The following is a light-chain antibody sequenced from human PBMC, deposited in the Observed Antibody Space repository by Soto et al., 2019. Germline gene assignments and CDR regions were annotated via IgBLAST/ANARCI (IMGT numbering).Light chain of an antibody. CDR2: ENN. CDR1: SSNIGNNY. V-gene: IGLV1-51*02. J-gene: IGLJ3*02. Sequence: QSVLTQPPSVSAAPGQKVTISCSGSSSNIGNNYVSWYQQLPGTAPKLLIYENNKRPSVIPDRFSGSKSGTSATLGITGLQTGDEADYYCGTWDSRLSVGVVGGGTQLTVL. CDR3: GTWDSRLSVGV.